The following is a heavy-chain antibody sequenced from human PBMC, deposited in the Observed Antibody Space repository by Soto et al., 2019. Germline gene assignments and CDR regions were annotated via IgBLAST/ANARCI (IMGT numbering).Heavy chain of an antibody. CDR1: GGSISSYY. D-gene: IGHD3-3*01. CDR2: IYYSGST. CDR3: ARTTYDFWSGYPNGPSNRFDP. Sequence: ASETLSLTCTVSGGSISSYYWSWIRQPPGKGLEWIGYIYYSGSTNYNPSLKSRVTISVDTSKSQFSLRLSSVTAADTAVYYCARTTYDFWSGYPNGPSNRFDPWGQGTLVTVSS. J-gene: IGHJ5*02. V-gene: IGHV4-59*01.